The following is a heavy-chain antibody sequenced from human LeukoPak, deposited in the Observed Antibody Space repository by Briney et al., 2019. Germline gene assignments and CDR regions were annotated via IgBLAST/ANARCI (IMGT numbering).Heavy chain of an antibody. CDR2: IGGSGDST. CDR1: GFTFSTYA. Sequence: PGGSLRLSCAASGFTFSTYAMSWVPQAPGKGLGWVSSIGGSGDSTYYAVSVKGRFTVSRDNTKNILYLQMNSLKAEDTAVYYCAKDAVIIPAGWFDPWGQGTLVTVSS. CDR3: AKDAVIIPAGWFDP. V-gene: IGHV3-23*01. J-gene: IGHJ5*02. D-gene: IGHD2-2*01.